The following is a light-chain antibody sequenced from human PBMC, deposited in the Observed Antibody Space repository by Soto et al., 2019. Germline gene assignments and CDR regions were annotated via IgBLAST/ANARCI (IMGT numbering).Light chain of an antibody. Sequence: DIQMTQSPSTLSASVGATSPAPCGPSKSVSGGLAWYQQKPGEAPKLLIYDASALPRGVPSRFSGSGSGTKFTLTIASLQPDDFATYYCQQYETFSGTFGPGTKVEI. V-gene: IGKV1-5*01. CDR3: QQYETFSGT. J-gene: IGKJ1*01. CDR1: KSVSGG. CDR2: DAS.